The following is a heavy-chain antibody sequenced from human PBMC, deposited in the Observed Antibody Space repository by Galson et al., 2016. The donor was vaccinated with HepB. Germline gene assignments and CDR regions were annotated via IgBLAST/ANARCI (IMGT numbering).Heavy chain of an antibody. CDR2: ISTSGSST. V-gene: IGHV3-23*01. CDR3: AKGTTDLGDY. D-gene: IGHD4-11*01. J-gene: IGHJ4*02. Sequence: SLRLSCAASGFAFSVYGMTWVRQAPRKGLEWVSAISTSGSSTDYADSVKGRFTISRGNSKNTLYLQMNSLRAEDTAVYYCAKGTTDLGDYWGQGTLVTVSS. CDR1: GFAFSVYG.